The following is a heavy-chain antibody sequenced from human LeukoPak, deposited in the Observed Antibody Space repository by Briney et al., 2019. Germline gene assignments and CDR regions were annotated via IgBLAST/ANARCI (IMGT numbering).Heavy chain of an antibody. CDR3: ARAQRGPYYDFWSGYPLDY. D-gene: IGHD3-3*01. Sequence: GVTLRLSCAASGFTFRSYWIRWAPGARGKGLEGGANKKQEGCEKYYVDSVKGRFTISRDNAKNSLYLQMNSLRAEDTAVYYCARAQRGPYYDFWSGYPLDYWGQGTLVTVSS. J-gene: IGHJ4*02. CDR2: KKQEGCEK. CDR1: GFTFRSYW. V-gene: IGHV3-7*04.